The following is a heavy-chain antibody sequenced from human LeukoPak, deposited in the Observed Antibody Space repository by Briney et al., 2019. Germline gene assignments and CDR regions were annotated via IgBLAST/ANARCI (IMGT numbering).Heavy chain of an antibody. CDR1: GFSFSDYS. J-gene: IGHJ4*02. CDR2: ISSSSSYV. CDR3: ASDNYDSSGYYPGQDY. V-gene: IGHV3-21*01. D-gene: IGHD3-22*01. Sequence: GGSLRLSCAASGFSFSDYSMNWVRQAPGKGLDWVSSISSSSSYVYYADSVKGRFTISRDNAKNSLYLQMNSLRAEDTAVYYCASDNYDSSGYYPGQDYWGQGTLVTVSS.